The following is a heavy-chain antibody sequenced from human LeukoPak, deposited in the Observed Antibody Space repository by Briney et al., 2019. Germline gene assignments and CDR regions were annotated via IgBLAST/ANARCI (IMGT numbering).Heavy chain of an antibody. CDR1: GFTFSTYT. V-gene: IGHV3-21*01. CDR3: ARDLYGDFSFDY. J-gene: IGHJ4*02. Sequence: TGGSLRLSCAACGFTFSTYTMNWVRQAPGKGLEWVSSISGSSNSIYYTDSVKGRFTISRDNARNSLYLQMNSLRAEDTAVYYCARDLYGDFSFDYWGQGTLVTVSS. D-gene: IGHD4-17*01. CDR2: ISGSSNSI.